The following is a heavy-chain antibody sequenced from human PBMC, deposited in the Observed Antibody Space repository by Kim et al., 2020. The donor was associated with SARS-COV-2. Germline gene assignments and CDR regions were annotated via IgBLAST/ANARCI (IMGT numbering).Heavy chain of an antibody. CDR3: AINSYHYDSSGYPSSLDC. Sequence: ASVKVSCKASGYTFTSYDINWVRQATGQGLEWMGWMNPNSGNTGYAQKFQGRVTMTRNTSISTAYLELSSLRSEDTAVYYCAINSYHYDSSGYPSSLDCFGQGTLATVSS. D-gene: IGHD3-22*01. J-gene: IGHJ4*02. V-gene: IGHV1-8*01. CDR1: GYTFTSYD. CDR2: MNPNSGNT.